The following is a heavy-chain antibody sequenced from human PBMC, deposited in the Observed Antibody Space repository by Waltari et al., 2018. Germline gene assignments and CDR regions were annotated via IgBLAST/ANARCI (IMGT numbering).Heavy chain of an antibody. V-gene: IGHV3-9*01. Sequence: EVQLVESGGGLVQPGRSLRLSCADSGFTFDDYAMHWVRQAPGKGLEWVSGINWNSGTIGYADSVKGRFTISRDSAKNSLFLQMNSLRAEDTALYFCAKDGGILWFGEVNYFFENWGQGTLVTVSS. D-gene: IGHD3-10*01. CDR2: INWNSGTI. CDR3: AKDGGILWFGEVNYFFEN. CDR1: GFTFDDYA. J-gene: IGHJ4*02.